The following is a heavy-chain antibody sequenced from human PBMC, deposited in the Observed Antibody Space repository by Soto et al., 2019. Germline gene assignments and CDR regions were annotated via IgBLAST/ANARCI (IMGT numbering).Heavy chain of an antibody. D-gene: IGHD6-13*01. CDR2: INHSGST. J-gene: IGHJ6*03. CDR3: AGGSYSRLSWGPGYYYMDV. Sequence: QVQLQQWGAGLLKPSETLSLTCAVYGGSFSGYYWSWIRQPPGKGLEWIGEINHSGSTKYNPSLKRRVTISVDTSKHQVCLKLSSVAAAVTAVYYCAGGSYSRLSWGPGYYYMDVWGKGATVTVFS. V-gene: IGHV4-34*01. CDR1: GGSFSGYY.